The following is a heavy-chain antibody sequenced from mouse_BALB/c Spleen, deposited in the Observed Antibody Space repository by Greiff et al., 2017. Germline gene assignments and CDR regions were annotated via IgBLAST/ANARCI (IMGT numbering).Heavy chain of an antibody. Sequence: EVMLVESGGGLVKPGGSLKLSCAASGFTFSSYAMSWVRQTPEKRLEWVASISSGGSTYYPDSVKGRFTISRDNARNILYLQMSSLRSEDTAMYYCAREGYYAMDDWGQGTSVTVSS. V-gene: IGHV5-6-5*01. J-gene: IGHJ4*01. CDR2: ISSGGST. CDR3: AREGYYAMDD. CDR1: GFTFSSYA.